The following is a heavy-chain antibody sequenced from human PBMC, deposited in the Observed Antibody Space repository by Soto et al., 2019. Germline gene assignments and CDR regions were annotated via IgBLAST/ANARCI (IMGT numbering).Heavy chain of an antibody. CDR1: GFTFSDHY. CDR3: ARDSGKGAYFDY. Sequence: DVQLVESGGGLVQPGGSQRLSCAASGFTFSDHYMDWVRQAPGKGLEWVGRIRNQANSYTTDYAASVKGRFTISRDDSMDSLYLQMNSVKTEDTAIYCCARDSGKGAYFDYWGHGTLASVSS. D-gene: IGHD1-26*01. V-gene: IGHV3-72*01. J-gene: IGHJ4*01. CDR2: IRNQANSYTT.